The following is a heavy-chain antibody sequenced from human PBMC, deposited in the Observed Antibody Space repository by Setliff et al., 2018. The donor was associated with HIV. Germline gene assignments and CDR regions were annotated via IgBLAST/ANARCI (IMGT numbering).Heavy chain of an antibody. CDR2: IYYTGST. CDR3: ARTFGDLKHYNYYYTSDV. CDR1: TASISSGGFN. V-gene: IGHV4-31*03. Sequence: PSETLSLTCTVSTASISSGGFNWSWVRQHPGKGLEWIGYIYYTGSTYYNPSLKSRVSISVDTSKNQFSLKLSSVNAADTAVYYCARTFGDLKHYNYYYTSDVWGQRTTVTV. J-gene: IGHJ6*02. D-gene: IGHD3-10*01.